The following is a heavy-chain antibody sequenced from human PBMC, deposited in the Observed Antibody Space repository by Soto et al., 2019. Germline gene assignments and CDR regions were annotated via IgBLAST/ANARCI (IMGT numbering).Heavy chain of an antibody. CDR1: GGSISSSNW. CDR3: ANLDVFTFGGVIEPNDEFDT. J-gene: IGHJ3*02. V-gene: IGHV4-4*02. Sequence: SETLSLTCAVSGGSISSSNWWSWVRQPPGKGLEWIGEIYHSGSTNYNPSLKRRATISVDKSKNQFSLKLSSVTAADPAVVTCANLDVFTFGGVIEPNDEFDTWGQGTMVTVS. CDR2: IYHSGST. D-gene: IGHD3-16*02.